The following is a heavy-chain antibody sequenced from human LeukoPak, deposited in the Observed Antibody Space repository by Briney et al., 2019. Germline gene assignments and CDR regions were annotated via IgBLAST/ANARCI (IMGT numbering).Heavy chain of an antibody. CDR1: GFTFSSYA. J-gene: IGHJ5*02. CDR3: AGTKWLRLSWFDP. D-gene: IGHD5-12*01. Sequence: GGSLRLSCAASGFTFSSYAMSWVRQAPGKGLEWVSAISGSGGSTYYAGSVKGRFTISRDNSKNTLYLQMNSLRAEDTAVYYCAGTKWLRLSWFDPWGQGTLVTVSS. CDR2: ISGSGGST. V-gene: IGHV3-23*01.